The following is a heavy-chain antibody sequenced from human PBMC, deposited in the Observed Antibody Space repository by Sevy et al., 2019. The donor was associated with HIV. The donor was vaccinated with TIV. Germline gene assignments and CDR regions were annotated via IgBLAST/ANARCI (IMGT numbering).Heavy chain of an antibody. CDR2: ISGSGYST. J-gene: IGHJ4*02. CDR3: AKEGGGYNHDSSGLFDY. Sequence: GGCLRLSCAASGFTFSSYAMTWVRQAPGKGLEWVSGISGSGYSTYYADSVKGRFTISRDNSKNTLYLQMNSLRAEDTAVYYCAKEGGGYNHDSSGLFDYWGQGTLVTVSS. V-gene: IGHV3-23*01. D-gene: IGHD3-22*01. CDR1: GFTFSSYA.